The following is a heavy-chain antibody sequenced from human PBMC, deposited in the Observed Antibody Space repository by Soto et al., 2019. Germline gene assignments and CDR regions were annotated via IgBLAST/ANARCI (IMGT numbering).Heavy chain of an antibody. Sequence: QVQLQESGPGLVKPSQTLSLSCTVSGGSISNGGYYWSWIRQHPGKGLEWIGCIYSSGSTYYNSSLKSRLTIARDTSKNQFSLRLSSVTAADTAVYYCARGVDYGDPYYYFDHWGQGTLVTVSS. D-gene: IGHD4-17*01. V-gene: IGHV4-31*03. J-gene: IGHJ4*02. CDR1: GGSISNGGYY. CDR3: ARGVDYGDPYYYFDH. CDR2: IYSSGST.